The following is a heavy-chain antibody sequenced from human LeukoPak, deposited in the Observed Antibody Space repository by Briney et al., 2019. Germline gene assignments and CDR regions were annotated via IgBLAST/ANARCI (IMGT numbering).Heavy chain of an antibody. D-gene: IGHD6-13*01. Sequence: ETLSLTCAVYGGSFSGYYWRWIRQPPGKGLEWIGEINHSGSTNYNPSLKSRVTISVDTSKNQFSLKLSSVTAADTAVYYCARAAYSSSHYFDYWGQGTLVTVSS. J-gene: IGHJ4*02. CDR3: ARAAYSSSHYFDY. V-gene: IGHV4-34*01. CDR1: GGSFSGYY. CDR2: INHSGST.